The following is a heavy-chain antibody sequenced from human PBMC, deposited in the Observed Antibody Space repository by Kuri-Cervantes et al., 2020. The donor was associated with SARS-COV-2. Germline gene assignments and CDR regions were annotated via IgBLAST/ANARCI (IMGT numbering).Heavy chain of an antibody. CDR1: GYSFTTYW. V-gene: IGHV5-10-1*01. Sequence: GGSLRLSCKGSGYSFTTYWITWVRQMPGKGLEWMGNIDPSDSYTSYSPSFQGHVTFSADKSFSTAYLQWNSLKASDTAMYYCARSYYYNKNYLYYGMDVWGQGTTVTVSS. CDR3: ARSYYYNKNYLYYGMDV. J-gene: IGHJ6*02. CDR2: IDPSDSYT. D-gene: IGHD3-10*01.